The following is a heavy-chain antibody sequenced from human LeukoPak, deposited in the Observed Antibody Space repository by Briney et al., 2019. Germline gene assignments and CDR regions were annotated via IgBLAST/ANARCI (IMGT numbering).Heavy chain of an antibody. J-gene: IGHJ4*02. CDR3: AKGRGLFPSSNDY. CDR1: GFTSSSYA. CDR2: ITGSGAKT. V-gene: IGHV3-23*01. Sequence: GGSLTLSCAASGFTSSSYAMSWVRQAPGKGLEWVSSITGSGAKTYYADSVKGRFTISRDDSKRILYLQMNSLRAEDTAVYYCAKGRGLFPSSNDYWGQGTLVTVSS. D-gene: IGHD3-10*01.